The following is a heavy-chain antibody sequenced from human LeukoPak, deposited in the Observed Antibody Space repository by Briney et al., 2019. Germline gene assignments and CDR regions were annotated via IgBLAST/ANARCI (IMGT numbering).Heavy chain of an antibody. CDR3: ARDLGCLRYCSGGSCYSVFNGMDV. D-gene: IGHD2-15*01. V-gene: IGHV4-30-4*01. CDR1: GCSISSGDYY. Sequence: SQTLSFTCTVSGCSISSGDYYWSWIRQPPGKGLAWIGYIYYSGSTYYNPSLKSRVTISVDTSKTQFSLKLRSVTAADTAVYYCARDLGCLRYCSGGSCYSVFNGMDVWGQGTTVTVSS. J-gene: IGHJ6*02. CDR2: IYYSGST.